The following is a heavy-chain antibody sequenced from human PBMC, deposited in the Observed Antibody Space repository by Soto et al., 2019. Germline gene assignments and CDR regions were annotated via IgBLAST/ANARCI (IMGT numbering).Heavy chain of an antibody. V-gene: IGHV4-61*08. Sequence: SETMSLTCTVAGGSISGGGDYCSRISQHPGKGLEWIGYIYYSGSTNYNPSLKSRVTISVDTSKNQFSLKLSSVTAADTAVYYCARVERYSGLLGYWGQGTLVTVSS. D-gene: IGHD1-26*01. J-gene: IGHJ4*02. CDR2: IYYSGST. CDR3: ARVERYSGLLGY. CDR1: GGSISGGGDY.